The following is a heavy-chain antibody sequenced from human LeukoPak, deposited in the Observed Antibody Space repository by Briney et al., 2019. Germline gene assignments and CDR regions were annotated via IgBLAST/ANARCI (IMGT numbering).Heavy chain of an antibody. V-gene: IGHV1-2*02. Sequence: ASVKVSCKASGYIFTGYYMHWVRQAPGQGLEWMGWINPNSGGTNYAQKFQGRVTMTRDTSINTAYMELSRLRSDDTAVYYCARDTSMVTVDYWGQGTLVTVPS. CDR3: ARDTSMVTVDY. CDR2: INPNSGGT. CDR1: GYIFTGYY. J-gene: IGHJ4*02. D-gene: IGHD5-18*01.